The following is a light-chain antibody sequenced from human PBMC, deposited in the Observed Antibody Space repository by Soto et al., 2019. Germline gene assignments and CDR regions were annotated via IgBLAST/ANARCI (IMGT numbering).Light chain of an antibody. V-gene: IGLV2-8*01. CDR3: SSYAGINYFGV. Sequence: HSVLTQPPAASGSPGQSVAISCSGTSSDIGAYDYVSWYQQHPGKAPKLIIYDVTKRPSGVPDRFSGSKSGNTASLTVSGLQAEDEADYYCSSYAGINYFGVFGGGTQLTGL. CDR1: SSDIGAYDY. CDR2: DVT. J-gene: IGLJ3*02.